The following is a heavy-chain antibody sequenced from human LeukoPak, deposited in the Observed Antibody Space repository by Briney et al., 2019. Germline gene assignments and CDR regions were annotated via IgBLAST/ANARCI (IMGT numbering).Heavy chain of an antibody. CDR3: ARGGVTSGGLDY. V-gene: IGHV1-18*04. Sequence: ASVKVSCKASGYTFTSYYMHWVRQAPGQGLEWMGWISPYNGNTNYAQKLQGRVTMTADTSTSTAYMELRSLRSDDTAVYYCARGGVTSGGLDYWGQGTLVTVSS. J-gene: IGHJ4*02. D-gene: IGHD2-8*01. CDR2: ISPYNGNT. CDR1: GYTFTSYY.